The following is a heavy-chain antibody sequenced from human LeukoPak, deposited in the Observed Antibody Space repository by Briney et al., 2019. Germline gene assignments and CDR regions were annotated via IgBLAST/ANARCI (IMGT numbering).Heavy chain of an antibody. J-gene: IGHJ6*03. V-gene: IGHV3-48*03. Sequence: GGSLRLSCAASGFTFSSYEMNWVRQAPGKGLEWVSYISSSGSTIYYADSVKGRFTISRDNAKNSLYLQMNSLRAEDTAVYYCASRPSGYYYMDVWGKGTTVTVSS. CDR1: GFTFSSYE. CDR2: ISSSGSTI. CDR3: ASRPSGYYYMDV. D-gene: IGHD1-1*01.